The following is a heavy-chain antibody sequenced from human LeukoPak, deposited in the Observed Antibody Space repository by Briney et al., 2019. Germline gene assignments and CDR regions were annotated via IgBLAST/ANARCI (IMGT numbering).Heavy chain of an antibody. CDR2: IYHSGST. D-gene: IGHD6-19*01. J-gene: IGHJ5*02. CDR1: GYSISSGYY. Sequence: PSETLSLTCTVSGYSISSGYYWGWIRQPPGKGLEWIGSIYHSGSTYYNPSLKSRVTISVDTSKNQFSLKLSSVTAADTAVYYCARVGKQWLVLRGWFDPWGQGTLVTVSS. CDR3: ARVGKQWLVLRGWFDP. V-gene: IGHV4-38-2*02.